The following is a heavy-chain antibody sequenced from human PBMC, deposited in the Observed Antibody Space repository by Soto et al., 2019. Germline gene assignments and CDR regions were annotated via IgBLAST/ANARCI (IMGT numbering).Heavy chain of an antibody. CDR1: GGTFSTYT. J-gene: IGHJ5*02. CDR3: AGDPGSHDHESRAASYP. V-gene: IGHV1-69*08. D-gene: IGHD6-25*01. Sequence: QVQLVQSGAEVKKPGSSVKISCKASGGTFSTYTITWVRQAPGQGLEWMGRIIPIIGIINYAQKFQGRVTIRADRATGTGYMELSGLRSDDTAVEYWAGDPGSHDHESRAASYPWGQGTLVTVSS. CDR2: IIPIIGII.